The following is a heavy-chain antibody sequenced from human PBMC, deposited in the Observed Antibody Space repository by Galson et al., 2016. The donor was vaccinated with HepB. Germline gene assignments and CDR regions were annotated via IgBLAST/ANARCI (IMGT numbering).Heavy chain of an antibody. Sequence: SLRLSCAASRLTFSSFTMAWVRQAPGRGLEWISSHTGTGDDQTYYAGSVRGRFTFSSDDSKNTLYLQMNSLRVDDTALYYCAKGKSMGLRDWFDPWGQGTLVIVSS. D-gene: IGHD2-8*01. CDR3: AKGKSMGLRDWFDP. CDR1: RLTFSSFT. J-gene: IGHJ5*02. V-gene: IGHV3-23*01. CDR2: HTGTGDDQT.